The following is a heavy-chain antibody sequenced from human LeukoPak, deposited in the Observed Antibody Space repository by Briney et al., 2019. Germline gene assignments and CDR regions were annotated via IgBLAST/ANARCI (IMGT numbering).Heavy chain of an antibody. D-gene: IGHD3-10*01. V-gene: IGHV3-33*01. CDR3: ARDLGGSGSPFDY. Sequence: PGGSLRLSCAASGFTFSSYGMHWVRQAPGKGLEWVAVIWYDGSNKYYADSVKGRFTISRDNSKNTLYLQMNSLRTEDTAVYYCARDLGGSGSPFDYWGQGTLVTVSP. J-gene: IGHJ4*02. CDR2: IWYDGSNK. CDR1: GFTFSSYG.